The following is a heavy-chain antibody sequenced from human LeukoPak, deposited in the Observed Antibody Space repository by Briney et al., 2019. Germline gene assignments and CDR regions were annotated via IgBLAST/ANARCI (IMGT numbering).Heavy chain of an antibody. CDR1: GFTFSSYG. D-gene: IGHD6-13*01. CDR2: ISGSGGST. Sequence: PGGSLRLSCAASGFTFSSYGMSWVRQAPGKGLEWVLDISGSGGSTYYADSVKGRFTISRDNCKNTLYVQMNRMRAEDTAVYYCAKEGYSRGYYSYYYMDVWGKGTTVTVSS. CDR3: AKEGYSRGYYSYYYMDV. V-gene: IGHV3-23*01. J-gene: IGHJ6*03.